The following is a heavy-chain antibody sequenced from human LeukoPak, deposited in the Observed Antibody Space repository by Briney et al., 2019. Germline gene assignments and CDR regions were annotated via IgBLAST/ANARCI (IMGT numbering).Heavy chain of an antibody. D-gene: IGHD1-1*01. CDR1: GYTFTSYY. CDR3: ARELGDITTTDRTNNWFDP. J-gene: IGHJ5*02. Sequence: ASVKVSCKASGYTFTSYYVHWVRQAPGQGLEWMGIINPNGGSANYAQKFQGRVTMTRDTSTNTVYMEVNSLTSEDSAVYYCARELGDITTTDRTNNWFDPWGQGTLVTVSS. CDR2: INPNGGSA. V-gene: IGHV1-46*01.